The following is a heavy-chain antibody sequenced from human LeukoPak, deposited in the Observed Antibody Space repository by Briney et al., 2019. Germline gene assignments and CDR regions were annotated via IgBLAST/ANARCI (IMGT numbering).Heavy chain of an antibody. CDR3: AKAHGTYYYDSSGRNWFDP. Sequence: ASVKVSCKASGYIFTGYYLHWVRQAPGQGLEWTGWINPNSGGTNYAQKFQGRVTMTRDTSISTAYMELSRLRSDDTAVYYCAKAHGTYYYDSSGRNWFDPWGQGTLVTVSS. CDR2: INPNSGGT. J-gene: IGHJ5*02. V-gene: IGHV1-2*02. D-gene: IGHD3-22*01. CDR1: GYIFTGYY.